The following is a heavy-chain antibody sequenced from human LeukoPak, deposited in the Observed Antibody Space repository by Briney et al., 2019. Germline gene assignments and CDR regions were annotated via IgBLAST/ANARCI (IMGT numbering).Heavy chain of an antibody. CDR2: INHSGST. V-gene: IGHV4-34*01. D-gene: IGHD3-22*01. CDR1: GGSFSGYY. J-gene: IGHJ4*02. Sequence: SETLSLTCAVYGGSFSGYYWSWIRQPPGKGLEWTGEINHSGSTNYNPSLKSRVTISVDTSKNQFSLKLSSVTAADTAVYYCARGLRRNYDSWYYLDYWGQGTLVTVSS. CDR3: ARGLRRNYDSWYYLDY.